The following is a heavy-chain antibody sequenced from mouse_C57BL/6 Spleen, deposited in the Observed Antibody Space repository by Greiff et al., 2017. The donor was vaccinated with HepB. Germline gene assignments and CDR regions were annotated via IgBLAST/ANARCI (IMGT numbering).Heavy chain of an antibody. Sequence: VQLVESGAELVKPGASVKLSCKASGYTFTEYTIHWVKQRSGQGLEWIGWFYPGSGSIKYNEKFKDKATLTADKSSSTVYMELSRLTSEDSAVYFCARHEEGRGTAQATAWFAYWGQGTLVTVSA. CDR2: FYPGSGSI. CDR1: GYTFTEYT. J-gene: IGHJ3*01. CDR3: ARHEEGRGTAQATAWFAY. D-gene: IGHD3-2*02. V-gene: IGHV1-62-2*01.